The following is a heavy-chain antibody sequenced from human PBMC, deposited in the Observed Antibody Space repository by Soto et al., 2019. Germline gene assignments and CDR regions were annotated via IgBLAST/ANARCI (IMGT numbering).Heavy chain of an antibody. V-gene: IGHV3-30-3*01. CDR2: TSSDGINE. CDR1: GFTLSSYT. D-gene: IGHD6-19*01. J-gene: IGHJ4*02. Sequence: QVQLVESGGGVVQPGRSLRLSCAASGFTLSSYTMYWVRQAPGKGLEWVASTSSDGINEYYADSAKGRFTISRDNSKNTLFVQMNSLRGEDSAMYFCARERSLAVAAPGYWGQGTLVTVSS. CDR3: ARERSLAVAAPGY.